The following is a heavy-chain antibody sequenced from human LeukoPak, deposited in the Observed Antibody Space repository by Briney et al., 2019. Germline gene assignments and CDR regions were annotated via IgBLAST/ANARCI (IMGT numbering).Heavy chain of an antibody. J-gene: IGHJ4*02. D-gene: IGHD2-21*02. CDR1: GFTFSSYE. CDR3: TRVGSNCGGDCYSDY. V-gene: IGHV3-48*03. CDR2: ISSSGSTI. Sequence: GGSLRLSCAASGFTFSSYEMNWVRQAPGKGLEWVSYISSSGSTIYYADSVKGRFTISRDNAKNTVYLQMNSLRAEDTAVYYCTRVGSNCGGDCYSDYWGQGTLVTVSS.